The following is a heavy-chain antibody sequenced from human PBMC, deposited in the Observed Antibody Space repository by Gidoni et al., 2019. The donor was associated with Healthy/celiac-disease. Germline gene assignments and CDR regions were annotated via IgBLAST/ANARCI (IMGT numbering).Heavy chain of an antibody. CDR2: ICGSGGST. D-gene: IGHD2-15*01. CDR1: GFTFSSYA. CDR3: AKSFVPGHCSGGSCISFDY. J-gene: IGHJ4*02. V-gene: IGHV3-23*01. Sequence: EVQLLESGGGLVQPGGSLRLSCAASGFTFSSYAMSWVRQAPGKGLEGVSAICGSGGSTYYADSVKGRFTISRDNSKNTLYLQMNSLRAEDTAVYYCAKSFVPGHCSGGSCISFDYWGQGTLVTVSS.